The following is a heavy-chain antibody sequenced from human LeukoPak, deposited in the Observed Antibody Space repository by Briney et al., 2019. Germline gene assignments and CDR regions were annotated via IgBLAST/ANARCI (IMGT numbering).Heavy chain of an antibody. CDR3: ARGYGSGYTDY. CDR2: INPNTGNP. CDR1: GYTFTNNG. V-gene: IGHV7-4-1*02. J-gene: IGHJ4*02. Sequence: ASVKVSCKASGYTFTNNGINWARQAPGQGLEWMGWINPNTGNPTYAQGFTGRFVFSLDTSVTTAYLQISSLKAEDTAVYYCARGYGSGYTDYWGQGTLVTVS. D-gene: IGHD3-22*01.